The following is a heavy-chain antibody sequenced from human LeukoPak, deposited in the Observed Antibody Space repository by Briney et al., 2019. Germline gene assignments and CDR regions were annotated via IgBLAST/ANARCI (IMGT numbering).Heavy chain of an antibody. Sequence: ASVKVSCKASGYTFTGYYMHWVRQAPGQGLEWMGRINPNSGGTNYAQKFQGRVTMTRDTSISTAYMELSRLRSDDTAVYYCARDRISDYVIGYWGQGTLVTVSS. V-gene: IGHV1-2*06. D-gene: IGHD4-17*01. CDR2: INPNSGGT. J-gene: IGHJ4*02. CDR1: GYTFTGYY. CDR3: ARDRISDYVIGY.